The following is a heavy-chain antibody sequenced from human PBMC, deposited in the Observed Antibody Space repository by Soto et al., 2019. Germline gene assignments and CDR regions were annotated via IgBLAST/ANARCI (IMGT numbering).Heavy chain of an antibody. CDR3: AKEGYCSGTSCYAADY. CDR2: ISGSGGST. Sequence: GGSLRLSCAASGFTFSSYATSWVRQAPGKGLEWVSAISGSGGSTYYADSVKGRFTISRDNSKNTLYLQMNSLRAEDTAVYYCAKEGYCSGTSCYAADYWGQGTLVTVSS. J-gene: IGHJ4*02. V-gene: IGHV3-23*01. D-gene: IGHD2-2*01. CDR1: GFTFSSYA.